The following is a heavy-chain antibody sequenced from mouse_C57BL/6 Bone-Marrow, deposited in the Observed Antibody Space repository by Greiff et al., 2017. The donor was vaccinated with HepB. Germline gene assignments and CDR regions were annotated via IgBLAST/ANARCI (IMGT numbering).Heavy chain of an antibody. CDR1: GYTFTSYT. D-gene: IGHD1-1*01. CDR3: ANYYYGSSLFAY. CDR2: INPSSGYT. V-gene: IGHV1-4*01. Sequence: QVQLKESGAELARPGASVKMSCKASGYTFTSYTMHWVKQRPGQGLEWIGYINPSSGYTKYNQKFKDKATLTADKSSSTAYMQLSSLTSEDSAVYYCANYYYGSSLFAYWGQGTLVTVSA. J-gene: IGHJ3*01.